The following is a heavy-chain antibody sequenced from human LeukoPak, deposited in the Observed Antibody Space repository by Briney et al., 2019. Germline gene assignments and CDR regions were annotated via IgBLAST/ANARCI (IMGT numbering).Heavy chain of an antibody. D-gene: IGHD5-12*01. V-gene: IGHV4-34*01. J-gene: IGHJ4*02. CDR1: GGSFSGYY. CDR2: INHRGST. Sequence: PSETLSLTCAVDGGSFSGYYWSWIRHPPGKGLEWIGEINHRGSTNHNPSLKSRVTISVDTSKNQSSLKLRSVPAADKAIYYCVRSGDERYSGYLDYWGQGILVTVSS. CDR3: VRSGDERYSGYLDY.